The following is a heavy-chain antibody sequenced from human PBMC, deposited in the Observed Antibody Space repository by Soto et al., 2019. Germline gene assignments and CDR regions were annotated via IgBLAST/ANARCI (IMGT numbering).Heavy chain of an antibody. Sequence: GGSLRLSCAASGFTFSSFEMNWVRQAPGKGLEWIAYINTIGSAIYYADSVKGRFTISRDNAKNSLSLQMNSLRADDTAVYYCARDRYDSGRQLDYWGQGTLVTVSS. D-gene: IGHD3-10*01. CDR2: INTIGSAI. V-gene: IGHV3-48*03. CDR3: ARDRYDSGRQLDY. CDR1: GFTFSSFE. J-gene: IGHJ4*02.